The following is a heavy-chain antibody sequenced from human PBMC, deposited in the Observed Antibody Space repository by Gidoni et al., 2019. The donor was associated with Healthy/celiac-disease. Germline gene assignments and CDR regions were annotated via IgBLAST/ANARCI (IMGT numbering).Heavy chain of an antibody. CDR1: GCSISSSSYY. D-gene: IGHD2-15*01. J-gene: IGHJ4*02. Sequence: QLQLQESGPGLVTPSETLSLTCTVSGCSISSSSYYWGWIRQPPGKGLEWIGSIYYSGSTYYNPSLKSRVTISVDTSKNQFSLKLSSVTAADTAVYYCARLSLVRCSGGSCDFDYWGQGTLVTVSS. CDR3: ARLSLVRCSGGSCDFDY. CDR2: IYYSGST. V-gene: IGHV4-39*01.